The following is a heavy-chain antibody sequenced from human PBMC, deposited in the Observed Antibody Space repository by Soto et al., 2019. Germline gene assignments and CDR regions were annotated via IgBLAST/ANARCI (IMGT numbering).Heavy chain of an antibody. J-gene: IGHJ4*02. V-gene: IGHV3-23*01. CDR3: AKDWGRIAVAGWTD. D-gene: IGHD6-19*01. Sequence: EVQLLESGGGLVQPGGSLRLSCTASGFTFSSYAISWARQAPGKGLEWLAPFAVPYPGAQTFYADAGVGRRTISRDDSTKTLYLQLNSLRVEDTAVYYCAKDWGRIAVAGWTDWGPGTLVTVSS. CDR2: VPYPGAQT. CDR1: GFTFSSYA.